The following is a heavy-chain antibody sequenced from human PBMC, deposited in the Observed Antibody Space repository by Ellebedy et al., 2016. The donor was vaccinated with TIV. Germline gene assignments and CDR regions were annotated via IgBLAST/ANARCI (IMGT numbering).Heavy chain of an antibody. CDR3: ARAREPGYFAYYYYGMDV. D-gene: IGHD3-9*01. Sequence: PGGPLRLSCKPSGFAFGDYYMSWVRQAPGKGPEWLSYITNTGHTVYYADSVKGRFTVARDNARNSMYLQMDSLRVEDTAIYYCARAREPGYFAYYYYGMDVWGQGTTVTVSS. V-gene: IGHV3-11*01. CDR1: GFAFGDYY. J-gene: IGHJ6*02. CDR2: ITNTGHTV.